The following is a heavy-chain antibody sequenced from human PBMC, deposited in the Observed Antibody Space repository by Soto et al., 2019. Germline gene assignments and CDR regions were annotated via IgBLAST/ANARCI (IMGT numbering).Heavy chain of an antibody. Sequence: GGSLRLSCAASGFTFSSYAMSWVRQAPGKGLEWVSAISGSGGSTYYADSVKGRFTISRDNSKNTLYLQMNSLRAEDTAVYYCAKEFIPVAGTKVRFGMDVWGQGTTVTVSS. J-gene: IGHJ6*02. CDR3: AKEFIPVAGTKVRFGMDV. CDR2: ISGSGGST. D-gene: IGHD6-19*01. V-gene: IGHV3-23*01. CDR1: GFTFSSYA.